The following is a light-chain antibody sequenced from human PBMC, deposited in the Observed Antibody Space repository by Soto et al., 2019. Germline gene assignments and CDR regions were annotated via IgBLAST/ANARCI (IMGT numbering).Light chain of an antibody. CDR3: SSYTSSSTLV. Sequence: QSALTQPASVSGSPGQSITISCTGTSSDVGGYNYVSWYQHHPGKAPKLMIYEVSNRPSGVSNRFSGSKSGNTASLTISGLHAEDEADYYCSSYTSSSTLVFGGGTKVTVL. CDR1: SSDVGGYNY. CDR2: EVS. J-gene: IGLJ2*01. V-gene: IGLV2-14*01.